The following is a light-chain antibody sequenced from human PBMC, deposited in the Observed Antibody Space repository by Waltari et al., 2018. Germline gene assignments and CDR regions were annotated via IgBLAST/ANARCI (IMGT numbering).Light chain of an antibody. J-gene: IGKJ4*01. CDR2: DAS. CDR1: QSVSMY. CDR3: HQFYNWPLT. Sequence: EIVLTQSPATVSLSTGEGATLSCRASQSVSMYLAWYQQKPGQAPRLLIYDASNRAAGIPARFSGSGSGTDFTLTISTLEPEDFAVYYCHQFYNWPLTFGGGTKVEIK. V-gene: IGKV3-11*01.